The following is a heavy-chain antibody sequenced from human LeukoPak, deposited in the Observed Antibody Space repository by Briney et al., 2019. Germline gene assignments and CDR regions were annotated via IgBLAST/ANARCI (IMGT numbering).Heavy chain of an antibody. D-gene: IGHD3-10*01. CDR1: GGSFSGYY. Sequence: SETLSLTCAVYGGSFSGYYWSWIRQPPGKGLEWIGEINHSGSTNYNPSLKSRVTTSVDTSKNQFSLKLSSVTAADTAVYYCARGPRNNYYGSGSYYNLDYWGQGTLVTVSS. CDR3: ARGPRNNYYGSGSYYNLDY. CDR2: INHSGST. V-gene: IGHV4-34*01. J-gene: IGHJ4*02.